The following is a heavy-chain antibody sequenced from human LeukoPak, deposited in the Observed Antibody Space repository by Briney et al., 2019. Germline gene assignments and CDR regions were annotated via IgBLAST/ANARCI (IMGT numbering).Heavy chain of an antibody. CDR1: GFTFSSYS. Sequence: KPGGSLRLSCAASGFTFSSYSMNWVRQAPGKGLEWVSSISSSSSYIYYADSVKGRFTISRDNAKNSLYLQMNSLRAEDTAVYYCAKDPYVEMAPGYFDYWGQGTLVTVSS. D-gene: IGHD5-24*01. V-gene: IGHV3-21*01. CDR3: AKDPYVEMAPGYFDY. CDR2: ISSSSSYI. J-gene: IGHJ4*02.